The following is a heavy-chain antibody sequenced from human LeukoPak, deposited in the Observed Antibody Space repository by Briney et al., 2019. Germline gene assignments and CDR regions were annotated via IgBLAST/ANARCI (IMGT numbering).Heavy chain of an antibody. CDR2: IYSGGST. CDR3: AGLRYYGTDV. V-gene: IGHV3-66*04. J-gene: IGHJ6*02. CDR1: GFTVSNNY. Sequence: GGSLRLSCAASGFTVSNNYMSWVRQAPGKGLEWVSIIYSGGSTYYADSVMGRFTISRDSSKNTLYLQMNSLRAEDTAVYYCAGLRYYGTDVWGQGTTVTVSS.